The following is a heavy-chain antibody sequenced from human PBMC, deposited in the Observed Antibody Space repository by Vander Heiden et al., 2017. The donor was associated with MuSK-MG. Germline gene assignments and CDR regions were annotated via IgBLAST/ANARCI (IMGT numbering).Heavy chain of an antibody. V-gene: IGHV3-53*01. CDR2: IYSGGST. D-gene: IGHD1-1*01. J-gene: IGHJ6*03. CDR3: AREGVTTGTHLYYYYMDV. CDR1: RFTVSSNY. Sequence: EVQLVESGGGLIQPGWSLRLSCAASRFTVSSNYMGWVRQAPGKGLEWVSVIYSGGSTYYADSVKGRFTISRDNSKNTLYLQMNSLRAEDTAVYYCAREGVTTGTHLYYYYMDVWGKGTTVTVSS.